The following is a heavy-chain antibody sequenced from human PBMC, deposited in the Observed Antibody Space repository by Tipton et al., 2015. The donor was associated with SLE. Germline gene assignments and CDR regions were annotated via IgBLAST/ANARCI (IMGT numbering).Heavy chain of an antibody. J-gene: IGHJ5*02. V-gene: IGHV4-4*02. CDR3: AGEECSGGSCPKSFDP. Sequence: TLSLTCAVSGVSISSRDWWSWVRQPPGKGLEWIGEIYHSGNTNYNPSLRSRVTISIDTSKNQFSLGVSSVTAPDTAVYYCAGEECSGGSCPKSFDPWGQGTLVTVSS. D-gene: IGHD2-15*01. CDR2: IYHSGNT. CDR1: GVSISSRDW.